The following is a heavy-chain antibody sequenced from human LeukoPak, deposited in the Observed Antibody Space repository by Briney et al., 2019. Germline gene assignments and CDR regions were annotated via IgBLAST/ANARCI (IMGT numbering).Heavy chain of an antibody. CDR2: ISGSGGST. D-gene: IGHD3-22*01. CDR1: GFTFSSYA. V-gene: IGHV3-23*01. CDR3: AKDNPPGYYYDSSGYYYCGMNV. J-gene: IGHJ6*02. Sequence: PGGSLRLSCAASGFTFSSYAMSWVRQAPGKGLEWVSAISGSGGSTYYADSVKGRFTISRDNSKNTLYLQMNSLRAEDTAVYYCAKDNPPGYYYDSSGYYYCGMNVWGQGTTVTVSS.